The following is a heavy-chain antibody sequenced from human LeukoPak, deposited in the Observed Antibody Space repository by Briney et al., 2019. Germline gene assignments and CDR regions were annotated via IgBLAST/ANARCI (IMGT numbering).Heavy chain of an antibody. CDR2: IIPILGIA. CDR1: GGTFSSYA. Sequence: SVKVSCKASGGTFSSYAISWVRQAPGQGLEWMGMIIPILGIANYAQKFQGRVTITADKSTSTAYMELSSLRSEDTAVYYCARERYYSGGSCYSVHFDYWGQGPLVPVSS. D-gene: IGHD2-15*01. J-gene: IGHJ4*02. V-gene: IGHV1-69*04. CDR3: ARERYYSGGSCYSVHFDY.